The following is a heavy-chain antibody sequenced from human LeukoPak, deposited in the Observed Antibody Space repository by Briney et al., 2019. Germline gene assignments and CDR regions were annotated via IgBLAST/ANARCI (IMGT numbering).Heavy chain of an antibody. Sequence: GESLKISCKGSGYSFTSYWIGWVRQMPGKGLEYMGIIHPGDSDTRYSPSFQGQVTISVDRSSSTAYIQWSRLKASDTAMYYCATHPGGLQSGFDNWGQGTLVTVSS. V-gene: IGHV5-51*01. CDR1: GYSFTSYW. J-gene: IGHJ4*02. CDR2: IHPGDSDT. CDR3: ATHPGGLQSGFDN. D-gene: IGHD5-24*01.